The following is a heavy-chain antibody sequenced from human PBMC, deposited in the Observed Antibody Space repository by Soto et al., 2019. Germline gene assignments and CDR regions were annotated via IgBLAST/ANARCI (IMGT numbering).Heavy chain of an antibody. J-gene: IGHJ4*02. D-gene: IGHD3-10*01. V-gene: IGHV3-21*01. CDR3: ARDYYGSASYPSHFDY. CDR1: GFTFSSYS. CDR2: ISSSSSYI. Sequence: GGSLRLSCAASGFTFSSYSMNWVRQAPGKGLEWVSSISSSSSYIYYADSVKGRFTIFRDNAKNSLYLQMNSLRAEDTAVYYCARDYYGSASYPSHFDYWGQGTLVTVSP.